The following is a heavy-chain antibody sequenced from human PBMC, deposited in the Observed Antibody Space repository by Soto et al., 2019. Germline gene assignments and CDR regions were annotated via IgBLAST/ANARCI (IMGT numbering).Heavy chain of an antibody. D-gene: IGHD3-9*01. CDR2: ISSSSSYR. Sequence: GGSLRLSCAASGFTFSSYSMNWVRQAPGKGLEWVSSISSSSSYRYYADSVKGRFTISRDNAKNSLYLQMNSLRAEDTAVYYCARDLRYFDSLPRPYGMDVWGQGTTVTVSS. CDR3: ARDLRYFDSLPRPYGMDV. V-gene: IGHV3-21*01. J-gene: IGHJ6*02. CDR1: GFTFSSYS.